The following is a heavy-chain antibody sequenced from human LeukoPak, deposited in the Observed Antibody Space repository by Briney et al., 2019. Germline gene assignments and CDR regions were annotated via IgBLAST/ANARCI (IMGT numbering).Heavy chain of an antibody. CDR3: ARDLGTY. J-gene: IGHJ4*02. CDR1: GFTFSSYW. D-gene: IGHD6-13*01. CDR2: ISSSSSYI. Sequence: GGSLRLSCAASGFTFSSYWMSWVRQAPGKGLEWVSSISSSSSYIYYADSVKGRFTISRDNAKNSLYLQMNSLRVEDTAVYYCARDLGTYWGQGTLVTVSS. V-gene: IGHV3-21*01.